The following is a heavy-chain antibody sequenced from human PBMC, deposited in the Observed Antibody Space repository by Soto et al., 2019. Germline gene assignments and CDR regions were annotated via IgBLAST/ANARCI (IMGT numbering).Heavy chain of an antibody. V-gene: IGHV5-10-1*01. J-gene: IGHJ6*02. CDR2: IDPSDSYT. CDR3: ARRIHYDILTGPSYYYGMDV. D-gene: IGHD3-9*01. CDR1: GYSFTSYW. Sequence: GESLKISCKGSGYSFTSYWIRWVRQMPGKGLEWMGRIDPSDSYTNYSPSFQGHVTISADKSISTAYLQWSSLKASDTAMYYCARRIHYDILTGPSYYYGMDVWGQGTTVTVSS.